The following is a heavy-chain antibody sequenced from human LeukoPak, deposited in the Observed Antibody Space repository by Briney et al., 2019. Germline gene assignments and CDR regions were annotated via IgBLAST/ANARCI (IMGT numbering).Heavy chain of an antibody. V-gene: IGHV3-23*01. D-gene: IGHD3-22*01. J-gene: IGHJ4*02. Sequence: GGSLRLSCAVSGITLSNYGMSWVRQAPGKGLEWFAGISGSGGGTNYADSVKGRFTISRDNPKNTLYLQMNSLGAEDTAVYFCAKRGVVIRVILVGFHKEAYYFDSWGQGALVTVSS. CDR1: GITLSNYG. CDR2: ISGSGGGT. CDR3: AKRGVVIRVILVGFHKEAYYFDS.